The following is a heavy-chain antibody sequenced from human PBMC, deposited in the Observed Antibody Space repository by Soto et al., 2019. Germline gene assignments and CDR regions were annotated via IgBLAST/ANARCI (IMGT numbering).Heavy chain of an antibody. V-gene: IGHV4-31*03. Sequence: QVQLQESGPGLVKPSQTLSLTCTVSGGSISSGGYYWSWTRQHPGKGLEWIGNIYYSGSTYYNPSLKSRVTISVDTSKNPCSLKLSSVTAADTAVYYCARRYCSSTSCYSWIDYWGQGTLVTVSS. CDR3: ARRYCSSTSCYSWIDY. D-gene: IGHD2-2*02. CDR2: IYYSGST. CDR1: GGSISSGGYY. J-gene: IGHJ4*02.